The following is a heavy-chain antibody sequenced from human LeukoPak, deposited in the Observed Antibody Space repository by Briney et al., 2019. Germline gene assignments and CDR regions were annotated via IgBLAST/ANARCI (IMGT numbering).Heavy chain of an antibody. J-gene: IGHJ3*02. CDR1: GYTFTGYY. Sequence: ASVKVSCKASGYTFTGYYMHWVRQAPGQGVEWMGWIKPNSGGTNYQGRVTMTRDTSISTAYMELSRLRSDDTAVYYCARDRYYDSSGYYLDAFDIWGQGTMVTVSS. CDR3: ARDRYYDSSGYYLDAFDI. CDR2: IKPNSGGT. V-gene: IGHV1-2*02. D-gene: IGHD3-22*01.